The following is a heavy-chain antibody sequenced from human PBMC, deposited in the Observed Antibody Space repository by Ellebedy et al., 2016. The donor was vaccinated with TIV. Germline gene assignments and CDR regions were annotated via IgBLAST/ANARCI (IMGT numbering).Heavy chain of an antibody. V-gene: IGHV3-33*01. J-gene: IGHJ6*02. Sequence: GESLKISCAASGFTFSSYGMHWVRQAPGKGLEWVAVIWYDGSNKYYADSVKGRFTISRDNSKNTLYLQMSSLRAEDTAVYYCARGHIVVVPAALKTYYYYYYGMDVWGQGTTVTVSS. CDR2: IWYDGSNK. CDR3: ARGHIVVVPAALKTYYYYYYGMDV. CDR1: GFTFSSYG. D-gene: IGHD2-2*01.